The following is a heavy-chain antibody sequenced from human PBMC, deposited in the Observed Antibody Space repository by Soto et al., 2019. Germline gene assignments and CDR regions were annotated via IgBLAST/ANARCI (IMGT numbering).Heavy chain of an antibody. J-gene: IGHJ5*02. D-gene: IGHD2-2*02. CDR1: GYTLTELS. Sequence: ASVKVSCKVSGYTLTELSMHWVRQAPGKGLELMGGFDPEDGETIYAQRFQGRVTMTEDTSTDTAYMELSSLRSEDTAMYYCATAIRGRSVVPAAIRENWFDPWGQGTLVTVAS. CDR3: ATAIRGRSVVPAAIRENWFDP. CDR2: FDPEDGET. V-gene: IGHV1-24*01.